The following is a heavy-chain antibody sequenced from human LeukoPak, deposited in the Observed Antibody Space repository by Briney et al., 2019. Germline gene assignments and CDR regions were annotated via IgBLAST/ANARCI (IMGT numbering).Heavy chain of an antibody. Sequence: KASETLSLTCTVSGGSISSGSYYWSWIRRPAGKGLEWIGRIYTSGSTNYNPSLKSRVTISVDTSKNQFSLKLSSVTAADTAVYYCARGGCSGGSCPYPYYFDYWGQGTLVTVSS. CDR1: GGSISSGSYY. J-gene: IGHJ4*02. CDR3: ARGGCSGGSCPYPYYFDY. V-gene: IGHV4-61*02. CDR2: IYTSGST. D-gene: IGHD2-15*01.